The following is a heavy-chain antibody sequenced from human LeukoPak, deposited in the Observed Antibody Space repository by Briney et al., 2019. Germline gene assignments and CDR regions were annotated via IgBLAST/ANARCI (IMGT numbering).Heavy chain of an antibody. Sequence: GGSLRLSCTASGFTFSSYSMNWVRQAPGKGLEWVSYISSSSSTIYYADSVKGRFTISRDNAKNSLYLQMNSLRAEDTAVYYCARAGGSYYPYYYYYMDVWGKGTTVTVSS. V-gene: IGHV3-48*04. CDR3: ARAGGSYYPYYYYYMDV. CDR1: GFTFSSYS. J-gene: IGHJ6*03. CDR2: ISSSSSTI. D-gene: IGHD1-26*01.